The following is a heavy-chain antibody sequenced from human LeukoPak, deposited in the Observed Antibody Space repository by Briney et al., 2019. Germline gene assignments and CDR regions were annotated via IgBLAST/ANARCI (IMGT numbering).Heavy chain of an antibody. Sequence: GGSLRLSCAASGFTFSNYAMNWVRQAPGKGLECVSLIRGDGISTYYADSVKGRFTISRDNSKNTLYLQMNSLGPEDTAVYYCAKGSGSPLYFDLWGQGTLVTVSS. J-gene: IGHJ4*02. D-gene: IGHD3-10*01. CDR1: GFTFSNYA. V-gene: IGHV3-23*01. CDR3: AKGSGSPLYFDL. CDR2: IRGDGIST.